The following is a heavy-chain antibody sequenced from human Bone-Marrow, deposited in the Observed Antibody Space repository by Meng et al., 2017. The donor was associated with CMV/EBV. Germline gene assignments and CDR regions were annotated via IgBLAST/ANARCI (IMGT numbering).Heavy chain of an antibody. J-gene: IGHJ6*02. Sequence: ASVKVSCKASGYTFTSYDINWVRQATGQGLEWMGWMNPNSGNTGYAQKFQGRVTMTRNTSISTAYMELSSLRSEDTAVYYCARWGSSSDGYYYYGMDVWGQRTTVAASS. V-gene: IGHV1-8*01. CDR2: MNPNSGNT. D-gene: IGHD6-6*01. CDR1: GYTFTSYD. CDR3: ARWGSSSDGYYYYGMDV.